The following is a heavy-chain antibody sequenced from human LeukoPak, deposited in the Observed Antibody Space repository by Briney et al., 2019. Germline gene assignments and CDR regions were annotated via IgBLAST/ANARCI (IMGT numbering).Heavy chain of an antibody. D-gene: IGHD3-3*01. CDR2: IKQDGSEK. Sequence: PGGSLRLSCAASGFTFSTFWMSWVRQAPGKGLEWVANIKQDGSEKYYVDSVKGRFTISRDHAKNSLYLQMNSLRAEDTAVYYCARVSGYYNWFDPWGQGTLVTVSS. J-gene: IGHJ5*02. CDR3: ARVSGYYNWFDP. CDR1: GFTFSTFW. V-gene: IGHV3-7*01.